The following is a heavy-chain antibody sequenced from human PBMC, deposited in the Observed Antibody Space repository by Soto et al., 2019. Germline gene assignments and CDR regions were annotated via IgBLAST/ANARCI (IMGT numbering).Heavy chain of an antibody. CDR2: IYYSGST. Sequence: PSETLSLTCTVSGGSISSGGYYWSWIRQHPGKGLEWIGYIYYSGSTYYNPSLKSRVTISVDTSKNQFSLKLSSVTAADTAVYYCARGARHDYGDYRARATDYYYYMDVWGKGTTVTVSS. D-gene: IGHD4-17*01. CDR1: GGSISSGGYY. CDR3: ARGARHDYGDYRARATDYYYYMDV. V-gene: IGHV4-31*03. J-gene: IGHJ6*03.